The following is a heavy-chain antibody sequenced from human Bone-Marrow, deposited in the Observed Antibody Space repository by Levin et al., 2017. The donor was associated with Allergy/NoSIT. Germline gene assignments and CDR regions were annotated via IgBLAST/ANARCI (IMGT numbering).Heavy chain of an antibody. V-gene: IGHV3-48*01. Sequence: QPGESLKISCVASGFSFSSYTMNWVRQAPGKGLEWIAYISTTSSTVFYADSVKGRFSISRDNAKNSLSLQMNSLRPEDTAVYYCARDKVSYARTYFFDYWGQGALVTVSS. D-gene: IGHD1-26*01. CDR1: GFSFSSYT. J-gene: IGHJ4*02. CDR3: ARDKVSYARTYFFDY. CDR2: ISTTSSTV.